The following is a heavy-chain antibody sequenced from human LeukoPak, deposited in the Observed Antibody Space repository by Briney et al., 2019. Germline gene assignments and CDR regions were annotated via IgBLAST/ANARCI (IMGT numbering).Heavy chain of an antibody. CDR2: ISNSGSAI. J-gene: IGHJ4*02. Sequence: GESLKISCAASGFTFSSFEMNWVRQAPGKGLEWVSYISNSGSAIYYADSVKGRFTVSRDNGKNSLYLQMNSLRAEDTAVYFCARKAQSSSWSRFDYWGQGTLVTVSS. CDR1: GFTFSSFE. V-gene: IGHV3-48*03. CDR3: ARKAQSSSWSRFDY. D-gene: IGHD6-13*01.